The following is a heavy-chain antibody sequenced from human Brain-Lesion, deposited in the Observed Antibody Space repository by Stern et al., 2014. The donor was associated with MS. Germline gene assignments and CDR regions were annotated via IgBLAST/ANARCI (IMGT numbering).Heavy chain of an antibody. CDR2: MYSDGSP. J-gene: IGHJ5*02. CDR3: ARGRSRVHPPLDP. Sequence: VPLLESGSGLVKPSQTLSLTCSVSGYSLTSAAFSWTWIRQAPGKALEWIGHMYSDGSPLYTPSLQRRVTITCDPSKNQFFLKLNSGAAADTSVYYCARGRSRVHPPLDPWGQGTLVTVSS. D-gene: IGHD2-2*01. CDR1: GYSLTSAAFS. V-gene: IGHV4-30-2*01.